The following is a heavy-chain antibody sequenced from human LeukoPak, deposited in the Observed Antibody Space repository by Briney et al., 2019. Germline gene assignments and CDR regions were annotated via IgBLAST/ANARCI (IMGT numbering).Heavy chain of an antibody. Sequence: SETLSLTCTVCGGSISGYYWSWSRQPPGKGLEWIGYIYYSGSTNYNPSLESRVTISVDTSKNQFSLKLSSVTAADTAVYYCARDTSSGWYGANDHWGQGTLVTVSS. D-gene: IGHD6-19*01. CDR2: IYYSGST. J-gene: IGHJ5*02. CDR3: ARDTSSGWYGANDH. V-gene: IGHV4-59*01. CDR1: GGSISGYY.